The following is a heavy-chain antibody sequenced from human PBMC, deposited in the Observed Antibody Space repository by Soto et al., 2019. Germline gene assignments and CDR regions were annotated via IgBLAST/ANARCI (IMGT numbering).Heavy chain of an antibody. V-gene: IGHV1-69*06. Sequence: SVKVSCKASGGTFSSYAISWVRQAPGQGLEWMGGIIPIFGTANYAQKFQGRVTITADKSTSTAYMELSSLRSEDTAVYYCFRSYCSTTSCYTSDFDYWGQGTLVTVSS. CDR2: IIPIFGTA. CDR3: FRSYCSTTSCYTSDFDY. CDR1: GGTFSSYA. D-gene: IGHD2-2*02. J-gene: IGHJ4*02.